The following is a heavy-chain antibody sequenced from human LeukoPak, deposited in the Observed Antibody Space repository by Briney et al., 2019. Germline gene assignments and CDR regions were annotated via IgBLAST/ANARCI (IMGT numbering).Heavy chain of an antibody. CDR2: INPSGGST. CDR1: GYTYTSYY. J-gene: IGHJ4*02. CDR3: ARDVGGVGGKGVHLDY. V-gene: IGHV1-46*01. D-gene: IGHD1-26*01. Sequence: GASVKVSCKASGYTYTSYYMHWVRQAPGQGLEWMGIINPSGGSTSYAQKFQSRVTMTRDMSTSTVYMELSSLRSEDTAVYYCARDVGGVGGKGVHLDYWGQGTLVTVSS.